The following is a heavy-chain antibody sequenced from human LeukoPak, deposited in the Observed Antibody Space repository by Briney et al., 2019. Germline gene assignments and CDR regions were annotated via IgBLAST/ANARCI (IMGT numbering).Heavy chain of an antibody. J-gene: IGHJ4*02. CDR3: ARVAAAPAAPTFDY. CDR2: INHSGST. CDR1: GGSFSGYY. V-gene: IGHV4-34*01. D-gene: IGHD2-2*01. Sequence: SETLSLTCAVYGGSFSGYYWSWIRQPPGKGLEWIGEINHSGSTNYNPSLKSRVTISVDTSKNQFSLKLSSVTVADTAVYYCARVAAAPAAPTFDYWGQGTLVTVSS.